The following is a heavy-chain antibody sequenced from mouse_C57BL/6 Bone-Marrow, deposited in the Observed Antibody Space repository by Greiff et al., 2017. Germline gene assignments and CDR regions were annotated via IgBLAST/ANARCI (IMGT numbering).Heavy chain of an antibody. J-gene: IGHJ3*01. CDR1: GFTFSDYY. Sequence: EVKLVESEGGLVQPGSSMKLSCTASGFTFSDYYMAWVRQVPEKGLEWVANINYDGSSTYYLDSLKSRFIISRDNAKNILYLQMSSLKSEDTATYYCARDDELGSAWFAYWGQGTLVTVSA. V-gene: IGHV5-16*01. CDR2: INYDGSST. CDR3: ARDDELGSAWFAY. D-gene: IGHD4-1*01.